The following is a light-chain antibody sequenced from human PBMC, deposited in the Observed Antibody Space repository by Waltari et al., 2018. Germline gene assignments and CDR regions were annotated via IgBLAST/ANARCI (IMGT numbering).Light chain of an antibody. CDR3: QSADNSGTPVA. Sequence: SYDLTQPPSVSVSPGQTARITCSGNTLPKQFAYWYQQKPGQAPVLMIYKDSERPSGIPERFSGSSSGTTVMLTISGVQAEDEADYYCQSADNSGTPVAFGGGTKLTVL. J-gene: IGLJ2*01. CDR2: KDS. CDR1: TLPKQF. V-gene: IGLV3-25*03.